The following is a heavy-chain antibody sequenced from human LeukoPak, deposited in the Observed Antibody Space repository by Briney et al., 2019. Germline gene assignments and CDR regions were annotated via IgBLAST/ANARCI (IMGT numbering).Heavy chain of an antibody. J-gene: IGHJ4*02. CDR1: GFTFSSYA. CDR3: AREGRRATVDY. D-gene: IGHD5-24*01. CDR2: ISYDGSNK. V-gene: IGHV3-30-3*01. Sequence: PGRSLRLSCAASGFTFSSYAMHWVRQAPGKGLEWVAVISYDGSNKYHADSVKGRFTISRDNSKNTLYLQMNSLRAEDTAVYYCAREGRRATVDYWGQGTLVTVSS.